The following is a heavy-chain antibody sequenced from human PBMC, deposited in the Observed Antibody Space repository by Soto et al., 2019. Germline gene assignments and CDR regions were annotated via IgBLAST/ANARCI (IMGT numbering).Heavy chain of an antibody. V-gene: IGHV4-34*01. CDR3: ARAGGVATTPYYYYGMDV. CDR2: INHSGST. J-gene: IGHJ6*02. Sequence: QVQLQQWGAGLLKPSETLSLTCAVYGGSFSGYYWSWIRQPPGKGLEWIGEINHSGSTNYNPSLKSRVTISVDTSKNHFSLKLSSVTAADTAVYYCARAGGVATTPYYYYGMDVWGQGTTVTVSS. CDR1: GGSFSGYY. D-gene: IGHD5-12*01.